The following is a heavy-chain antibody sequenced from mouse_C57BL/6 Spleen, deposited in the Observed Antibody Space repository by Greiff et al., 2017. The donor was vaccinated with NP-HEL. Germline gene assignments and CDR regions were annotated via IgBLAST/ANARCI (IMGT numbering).Heavy chain of an antibody. D-gene: IGHD1-1*01. CDR2: ILPGSGST. V-gene: IGHV1-9*01. J-gene: IGHJ4*01. Sequence: QVQLQQSGAELMKPGASVKLSCKATGYTFTGYWIEWVKQRPGHGLEWIGEILPGSGSTNSNAKFTGKATFTADTSSNTAYMQLSSLTTEDSAIYYGARTYGSSPSYAMDYWGQGTSVTVSS. CDR3: ARTYGSSPSYAMDY. CDR1: GYTFTGYW.